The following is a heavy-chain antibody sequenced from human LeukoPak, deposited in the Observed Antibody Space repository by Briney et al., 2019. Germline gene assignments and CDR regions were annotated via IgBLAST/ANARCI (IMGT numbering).Heavy chain of an antibody. CDR2: IYSGGST. J-gene: IGHJ4*02. CDR1: GFTVSSNY. Sequence: GGSLRLSCAASGFTVSSNYMSWVRQAPGKGLEWVSVIYSGGSTYYADSVKGRFTISRDNSKNTLYLQMNSLRAEDTAVYYCARDRQYNWNYGSYWGQGTLVTVSS. V-gene: IGHV3-66*02. CDR3: ARDRQYNWNYGSY. D-gene: IGHD1-7*01.